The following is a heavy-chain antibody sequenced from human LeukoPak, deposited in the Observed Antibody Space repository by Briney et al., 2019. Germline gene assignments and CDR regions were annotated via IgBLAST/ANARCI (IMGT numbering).Heavy chain of an antibody. D-gene: IGHD3-22*01. J-gene: IGHJ4*02. CDR1: GDSINSLDL. CDR3: AGLVGRYSSGLYYYYFDY. V-gene: IGHV4-4*02. Sequence: PSETLSLTCTVSGDSINSLDLWSRVRQPPGKGLEWIGEMYLSGTTHSNPSVKSRVTISIDKSKNQFFLNLSSVTAADTAVYYCAGLVGRYSSGLYYYYFDYWGQGTLVTVSS. CDR2: MYLSGTT.